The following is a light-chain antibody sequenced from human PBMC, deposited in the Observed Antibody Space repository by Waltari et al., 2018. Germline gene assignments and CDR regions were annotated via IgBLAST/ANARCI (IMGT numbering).Light chain of an antibody. CDR3: ASYTPSSALV. V-gene: IGLV2-18*02. J-gene: IGLJ2*01. Sequence: QSALTQPPSVSGSPGQSVTISCTGSNSDVGAYYRVSWYQQSPGTAPKVVIYEVSNRPSGVPDRFSGSKSGNPASLTISGLQAEDEADYYCASYTPSSALVFGGGTKVTVL. CDR1: NSDVGAYYR. CDR2: EVS.